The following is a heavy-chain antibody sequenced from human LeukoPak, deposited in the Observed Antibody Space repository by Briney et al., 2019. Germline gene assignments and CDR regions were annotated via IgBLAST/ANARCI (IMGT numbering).Heavy chain of an antibody. CDR3: ARDLVPYYYDSSGYPYYFDY. Sequence: GSLRLSCAASGFTFSSYWMHWVRQAPGKGLVWVSRINTDGSSTSYADSVKGRFTISRDNAKNTLYLQMNSLKAEDTAVYFCARDLVPYYYDSSGYPYYFDYWGQGTLVTVSS. D-gene: IGHD3-22*01. CDR2: INTDGSST. V-gene: IGHV3-74*01. CDR1: GFTFSSYW. J-gene: IGHJ4*02.